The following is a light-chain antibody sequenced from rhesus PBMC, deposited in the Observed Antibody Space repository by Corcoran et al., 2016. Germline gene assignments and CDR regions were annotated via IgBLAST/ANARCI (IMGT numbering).Light chain of an antibody. Sequence: DIQMTQSPSSLSASVGDRVTITCRASQGITKDLAWYQQKPGETPKFLIYEASSLQSGTSSRFRGSGSGTDFTLTFSSLQSEDFATYSFQHYYSTPYSFSQGTKVEIK. J-gene: IGKJ2*01. CDR2: EAS. CDR3: QHYYSTPYS. V-gene: IGKV1-21*01. CDR1: QGITKD.